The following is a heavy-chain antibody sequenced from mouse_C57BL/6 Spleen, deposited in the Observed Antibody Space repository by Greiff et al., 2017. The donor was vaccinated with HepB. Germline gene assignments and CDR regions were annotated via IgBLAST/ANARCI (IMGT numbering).Heavy chain of an antibody. CDR2: INPNNGGT. D-gene: IGHD1-1*01. J-gene: IGHJ3*01. CDR3: AREGYVSSSSWFAY. CDR1: GYTFTDYN. V-gene: IGHV1-18*01. Sequence: VQLQQSGPELVKPGASVKIPCKASGYTFTDYNMDWVKQSHGKSLEWIGDINPNNGGTIYNQKFKGKATLTVDKSSSTAYMELRSLTSEDTAVYYCAREGYVSSSSWFAYWGQGTLVTVSA.